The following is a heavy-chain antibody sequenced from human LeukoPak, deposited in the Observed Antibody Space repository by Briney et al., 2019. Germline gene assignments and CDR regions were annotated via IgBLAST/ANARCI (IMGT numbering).Heavy chain of an antibody. V-gene: IGHV3-48*03. CDR2: ISSSGSTI. D-gene: IGHD6-19*01. CDR3: ARRYSSGWYEGPLWFDP. Sequence: QPGGSLRLSCAASGFTFDDYAMHWVRQAPGKGLEWVSYISSSGSTIYYADSVKGRFTISRDNAKNSLYLQMNSLRAEDTAVYYCARRYSSGWYEGPLWFDPWGQGTLVTVSS. CDR1: GFTFDDYA. J-gene: IGHJ5*02.